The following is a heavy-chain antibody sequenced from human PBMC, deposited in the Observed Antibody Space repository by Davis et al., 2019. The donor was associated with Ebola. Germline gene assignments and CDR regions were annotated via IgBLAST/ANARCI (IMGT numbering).Heavy chain of an antibody. J-gene: IGHJ4*02. CDR3: ARGRYDDYYFDY. D-gene: IGHD4-17*01. Sequence: MPSETLSLTCTVSGGSISSYYWSWIRQPPGKGLEWIGEINHSGSTNYNPSLKSRVTISVDTSKNQFSLKLSSVTAADTAVYYCARGRYDDYYFDYWGQGTLVTVSS. CDR2: INHSGST. V-gene: IGHV4-34*01. CDR1: GGSISSYY.